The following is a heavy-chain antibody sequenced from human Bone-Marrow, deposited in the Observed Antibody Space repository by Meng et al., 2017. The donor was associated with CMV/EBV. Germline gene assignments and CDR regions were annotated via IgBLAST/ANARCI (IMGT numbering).Heavy chain of an antibody. CDR2: IIPILGIA. Sequence: SVKVSCKASGGTFSSYAISWVRQAPGQGLEWMGGIIPILGIANYAQKFQGRVTITADKSTSTAYMELSSLRSEDTAVYYCARDDGGGYCSSTSCYRLVRYGMDVWGQGPTVTVSS. D-gene: IGHD2-2*02. V-gene: IGHV1-69*10. J-gene: IGHJ6*02. CDR3: ARDDGGGYCSSTSCYRLVRYGMDV. CDR1: GGTFSSYA.